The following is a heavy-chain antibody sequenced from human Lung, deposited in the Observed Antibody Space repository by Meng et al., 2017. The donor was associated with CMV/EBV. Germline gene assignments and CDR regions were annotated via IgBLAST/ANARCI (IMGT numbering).Heavy chain of an antibody. V-gene: IGHV3-21*01. CDR3: AGFGVAITNGLDV. CDR1: GFTFSAYS. D-gene: IGHD3-3*01. Sequence: GGSLRLSCAASGFTFSAYSMNWVRKAPGKGREWVSSISTTSTYIYYADSMKGRFTISRDNAKNLLFLQMNSLSVEDTAVYYCAGFGVAITNGLDVWGQGNXVTVDS. J-gene: IGHJ6*01. CDR2: ISTTSTYI.